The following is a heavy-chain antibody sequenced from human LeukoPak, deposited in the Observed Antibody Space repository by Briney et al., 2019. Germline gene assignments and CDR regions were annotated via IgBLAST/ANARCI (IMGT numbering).Heavy chain of an antibody. Sequence: GESLKISCKGSGYSFTSYWIGWVPQMPGKGLEWMGIIYPGDSHTRYSPSFQGQVTISADKSISTAYLQWSSLKASDTAMYYCARTPSPPYSSSWYGRYVDYWGQGTLVTVSS. CDR1: GYSFTSYW. J-gene: IGHJ4*02. V-gene: IGHV5-51*01. CDR2: IYPGDSHT. D-gene: IGHD6-13*01. CDR3: ARTPSPPYSSSWYGRYVDY.